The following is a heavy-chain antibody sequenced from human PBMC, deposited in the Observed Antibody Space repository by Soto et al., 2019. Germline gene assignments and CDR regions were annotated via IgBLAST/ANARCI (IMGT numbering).Heavy chain of an antibody. CDR2: IHYSGST. V-gene: IGHV4-59*01. J-gene: IGHJ5*02. Sequence: SETLSLTCTVSGGSISGYYWSWIRQSPGKGLEWIGYIHYSGSTNYNPSPKSRVTISVDTSKNQLSLKLSSVTAADTAVYYCARQRSVVVTPWWCDPWGQGTLVTVS. CDR3: ARQRSVVVTPWWCDP. D-gene: IGHD2-15*01. CDR1: GGSISGYY.